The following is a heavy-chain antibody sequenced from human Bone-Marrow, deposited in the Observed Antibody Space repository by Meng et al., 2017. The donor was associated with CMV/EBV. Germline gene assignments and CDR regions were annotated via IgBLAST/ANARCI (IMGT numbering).Heavy chain of an antibody. D-gene: IGHD7-27*01. Sequence: GSLRLSCTVSGGSVSSGSYYWSWIRQPPGKGLEWIGHIYYSGSTNYNPSLKSRVTISVDTSKNQFSLKLSSVTAADTAVYYCARAPSWGYFDYWGQGTLVIVSS. V-gene: IGHV4-61*01. CDR2: IYYSGST. J-gene: IGHJ4*02. CDR3: ARAPSWGYFDY. CDR1: GGSVSSGSYY.